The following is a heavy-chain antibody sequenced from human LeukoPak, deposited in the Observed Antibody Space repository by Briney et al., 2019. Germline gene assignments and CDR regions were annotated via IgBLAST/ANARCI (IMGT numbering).Heavy chain of an antibody. CDR2: ISPYNGNT. CDR1: GYTFTNYG. Sequence: ASVTVSCKASGYTFTNYGISWVRQAPGQGLEWMGWISPYNGNTNYAQKFQGRVTMTTDTSTSTVYMELRSLRSDDTALYYCAIEGPGELDPTFDYWGQGILVTVSS. D-gene: IGHD1-26*01. J-gene: IGHJ4*02. V-gene: IGHV1-18*01. CDR3: AIEGPGELDPTFDY.